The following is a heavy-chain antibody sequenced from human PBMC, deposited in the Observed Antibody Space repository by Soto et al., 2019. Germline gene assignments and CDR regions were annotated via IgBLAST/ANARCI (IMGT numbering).Heavy chain of an antibody. CDR3: ARQVLDCSSTSCYGGGKVFWFDP. Sequence: PSETLSLTCAVYGGSFSGYYWSWIRQPPGKGLEWIGEINHSGSTNYNPSLKSRVTISVDTSKNQFSLKLSSVTAADTAVYYCARQVLDCSSTSCYGGGKVFWFDPWGQGTLVTVSS. CDR1: GGSFSGYY. J-gene: IGHJ5*02. D-gene: IGHD2-2*01. CDR2: INHSGST. V-gene: IGHV4-34*01.